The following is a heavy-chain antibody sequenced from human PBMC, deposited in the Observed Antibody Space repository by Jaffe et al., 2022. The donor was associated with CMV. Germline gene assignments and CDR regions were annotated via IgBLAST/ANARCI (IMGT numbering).Heavy chain of an antibody. J-gene: IGHJ3*02. CDR1: GGSISSSSYY. CDR3: ARHALLRGSAFDI. Sequence: QLQLQESGPGLVKPSETLSLTCTVSGGSISSSSYYWGWIRQPPGKGLEWIGSIYYSGSTYYNPSLKSRVTISVDTSKNQFSLKLSSVTAADTAVYYCARHALLRGSAFDIWGQGTMVTVSS. D-gene: IGHD3-10*01. CDR2: IYYSGST. V-gene: IGHV4-39*01.